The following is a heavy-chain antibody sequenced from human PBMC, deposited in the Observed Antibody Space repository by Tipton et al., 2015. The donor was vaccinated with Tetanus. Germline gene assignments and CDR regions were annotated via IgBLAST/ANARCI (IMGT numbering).Heavy chain of an antibody. D-gene: IGHD4-17*01. V-gene: IGHV5-51*01. CDR2: IYPGDSDT. Sequence: VQLVQSGAEVKKPGESLKISCKGSGYSFTSYWIGWVRQMPGKGLEWMGIIYPGDSDTRYSPPFQGQVTISADKSISTAYLQWSSLKASDTAMYYCARWPKYYGDREGFDPWGQGTLVTVSS. CDR1: GYSFTSYW. CDR3: ARWPKYYGDREGFDP. J-gene: IGHJ5*02.